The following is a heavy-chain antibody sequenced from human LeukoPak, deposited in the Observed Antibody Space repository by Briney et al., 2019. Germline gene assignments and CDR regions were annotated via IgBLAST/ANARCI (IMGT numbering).Heavy chain of an antibody. CDR2: ISGSGGST. J-gene: IGHJ4*02. Sequence: GGSLRLSCAASGFTFSSYAMSWVRQAPGKGLEWVSAISGSGGSTYYADSVKGRFTISRDNSKNTLYLQMNSLRAEDTAVYYCATQSTYCSGGSCSDCWGQGTLVTVSS. V-gene: IGHV3-23*01. CDR3: ATQSTYCSGGSCSDC. D-gene: IGHD2-15*01. CDR1: GFTFSSYA.